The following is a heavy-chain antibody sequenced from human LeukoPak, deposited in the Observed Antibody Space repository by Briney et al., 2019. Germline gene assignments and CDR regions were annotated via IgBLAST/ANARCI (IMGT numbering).Heavy chain of an antibody. CDR2: IHIYRGNT. CDR3: ARAEINDYSRY. D-gene: IGHD4-11*01. V-gene: IGHV1-18*01. Sequence: ASVKVSWKASGYSSTNYGISWVRQAPGQGLEWMGWIHIYRGNTNYAQKFQGRVTMTTDTSTSTVYMEVRGLRSDDTALYYCARAEINDYSRYWGQGIPVIVSS. J-gene: IGHJ4*02. CDR1: GYSSTNYG.